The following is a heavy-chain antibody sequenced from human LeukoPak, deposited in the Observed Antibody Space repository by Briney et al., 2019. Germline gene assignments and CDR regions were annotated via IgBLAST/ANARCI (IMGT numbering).Heavy chain of an antibody. Sequence: GGSLRLSCAASGFTFLSYGMHWVRQAPGKGLEWVAFIRYDGSNKYYADSVKGRFTISRDNSKNTLYLQMNSLRAEDTAVYYCAKGSGYVHSYYYYYMDVWGKGTTVTIPS. CDR1: GFTFLSYG. D-gene: IGHD5-12*01. J-gene: IGHJ6*03. V-gene: IGHV3-30*02. CDR3: AKGSGYVHSYYYYYMDV. CDR2: IRYDGSNK.